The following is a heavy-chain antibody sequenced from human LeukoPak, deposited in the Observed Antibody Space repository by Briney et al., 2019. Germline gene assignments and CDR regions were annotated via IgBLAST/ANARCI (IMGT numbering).Heavy chain of an antibody. J-gene: IGHJ4*02. CDR1: GYTFTGYY. CDR3: ARGRPYYYDSSGYSDFDY. D-gene: IGHD3-22*01. Sequence: ASVKVSCKASGYTFTGYYMHWVRQVPGQGLEWMGWINPNSGGTNYAQKFQGRVTMTRDTSISTAYMELSRLRSDDTAVYYCARGRPYYYDSSGYSDFDYWGQGTLVTVSS. CDR2: INPNSGGT. V-gene: IGHV1-2*02.